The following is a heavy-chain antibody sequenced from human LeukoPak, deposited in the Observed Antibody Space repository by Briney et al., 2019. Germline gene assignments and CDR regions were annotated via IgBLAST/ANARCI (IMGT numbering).Heavy chain of an antibody. CDR2: FDPEDGET. Sequence: GASVKVSCKVSGYTLTELSMHWVRQAPGKGLEWMRGFDPEDGETIYAQKFQGRVTMTRNTSISTAYMELSSLRSEDTAVYYCARVRYCSGGSCFHNSPGVVAYWGQGTLVTVSS. V-gene: IGHV1-24*01. J-gene: IGHJ4*02. CDR1: GYTLTELS. D-gene: IGHD2-15*01. CDR3: ARVRYCSGGSCFHNSPGVVAY.